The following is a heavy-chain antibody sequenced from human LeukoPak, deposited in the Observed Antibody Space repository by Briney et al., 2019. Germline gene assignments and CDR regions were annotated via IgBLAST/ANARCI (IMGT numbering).Heavy chain of an antibody. Sequence: GRSLRLSCAASGFTFSSYVMHWVRQAPGKGLEWVAVVSYDGSNKYYAESVKGRFTISRDNSKNTLYLQMNSLRGEDTAVYNCAKDRGFGELLDYWGQGTLVTVSS. CDR1: GFTFSSYV. D-gene: IGHD3-10*01. CDR2: VSYDGSNK. CDR3: AKDRGFGELLDY. J-gene: IGHJ4*02. V-gene: IGHV3-30*18.